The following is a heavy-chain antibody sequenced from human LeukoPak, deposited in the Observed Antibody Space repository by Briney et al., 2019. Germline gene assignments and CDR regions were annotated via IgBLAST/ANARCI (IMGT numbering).Heavy chain of an antibody. CDR3: TTGGSLYYYYMDV. Sequence: GGSLRLSCAASGFTFSSYAMSWVRQAPGKGLEWVSAISGSGGSTYYADSVKGRFTISRDNSKNTLYLQMNSLRAEDTAVYYCTTGGSLYYYYMDVWGKGTTVTVSS. CDR1: GFTFSSYA. D-gene: IGHD3-10*01. V-gene: IGHV3-23*01. CDR2: ISGSGGST. J-gene: IGHJ6*03.